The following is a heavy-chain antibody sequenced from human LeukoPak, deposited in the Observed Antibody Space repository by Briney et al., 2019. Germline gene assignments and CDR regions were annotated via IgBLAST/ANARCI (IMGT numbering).Heavy chain of an antibody. CDR1: GGSISSGDSY. Sequence: SETLSLTCTVSGGSISSGDSYWSWIRQPPGKGLEWIGHIYYSGSTYYNPSLKSRLTISVDTSKNQFSLKLSSVTAADTAVYYCARGPPGSAFNIWGQGTIVTVSS. CDR2: IYYSGST. V-gene: IGHV4-30-4*08. D-gene: IGHD1-26*01. CDR3: ARGPPGSAFNI. J-gene: IGHJ3*02.